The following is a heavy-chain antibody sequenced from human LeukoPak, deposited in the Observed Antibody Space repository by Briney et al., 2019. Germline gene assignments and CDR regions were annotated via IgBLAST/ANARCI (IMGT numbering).Heavy chain of an antibody. V-gene: IGHV3-23*01. Sequence: GGSLRLSCAASGFTFSSYAMNWVRQAPGKGLEWVSGISGSGGSTYYADSVKGRFTISRDNPKNTLYLQMNSLRAEDTAVYYCEVTGTTSLCFDYWGQGTLVTVSS. CDR3: EVTGTTSLCFDY. CDR2: ISGSGGST. D-gene: IGHD1-7*01. J-gene: IGHJ4*02. CDR1: GFTFSSYA.